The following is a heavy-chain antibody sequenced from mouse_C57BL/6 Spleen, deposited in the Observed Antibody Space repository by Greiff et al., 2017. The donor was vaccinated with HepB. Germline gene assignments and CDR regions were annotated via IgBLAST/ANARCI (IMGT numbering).Heavy chain of an antibody. CDR2: ISDGGSYT. CDR1: GFTFSSYA. V-gene: IGHV5-4*01. J-gene: IGHJ3*01. CDR3: ARDRGYSNYAWFAY. D-gene: IGHD2-5*01. Sequence: EVMLVESGGGLVKPGGSLKLSCAASGFTFSSYAMSWVRQTPEKRLEWVATISDGGSYTYYPDNVKGRFTISRDNAKNNLYLQMSHLKSEDTAMYYCARDRGYSNYAWFAYWGQGTLVTVSA.